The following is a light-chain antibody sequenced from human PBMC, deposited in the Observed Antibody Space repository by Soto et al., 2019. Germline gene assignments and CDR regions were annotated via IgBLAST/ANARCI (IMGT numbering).Light chain of an antibody. J-gene: IGLJ3*02. CDR1: SSNIGAGYD. CDR3: QSYDSSLSGWV. CDR2: RNS. Sequence: QCVLTQPPSVSGAPGQRVTISCTGSSSNIGAGYDVHWYQQLPGTAPKLLIYRNSNRPSGVPDRFSGSKSGTSASLAITGLQAEDEADYYCQSYDSSLSGWVFGGGTKLTVL. V-gene: IGLV1-40*01.